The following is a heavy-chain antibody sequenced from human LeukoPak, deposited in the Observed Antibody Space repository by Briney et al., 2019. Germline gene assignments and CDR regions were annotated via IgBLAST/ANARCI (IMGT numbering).Heavy chain of an antibody. D-gene: IGHD3-22*01. CDR3: ATDRDYYDSSGYYSNWCDP. CDR1: GYTFTGYY. V-gene: IGHV1-2*06. CDR2: INPNSGGT. Sequence: ASVKVSCKASGYTFTGYYMHWVRRAPGQGLEWMGRINPNSGGTNYAQKFQGRVTMTRDTSISAAYMELSRLRSDDTAVYYCATDRDYYDSSGYYSNWCDPWGQGTLVTVSS. J-gene: IGHJ5*02.